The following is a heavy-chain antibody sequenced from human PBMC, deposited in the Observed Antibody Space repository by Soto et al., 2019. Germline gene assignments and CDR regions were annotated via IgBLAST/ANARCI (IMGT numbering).Heavy chain of an antibody. CDR2: INHSGST. CDR1: GGSFSGYY. CDR3: AREVGGVKKTTVTTKNWYFDL. V-gene: IGHV4-34*01. D-gene: IGHD4-17*01. Sequence: QVQLQQWGAGLLKPSETLSLTCAVYGGSFSGYYWSWIRQPPGKGLEWIGEINHSGSTNYNPSLKSRVTISVDTSKNQFSLKLSSVTAADTAVYYCAREVGGVKKTTVTTKNWYFDLWGRGTLVTVSS. J-gene: IGHJ2*01.